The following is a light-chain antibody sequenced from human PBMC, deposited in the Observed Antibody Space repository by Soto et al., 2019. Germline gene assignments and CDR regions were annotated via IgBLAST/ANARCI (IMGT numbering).Light chain of an antibody. CDR2: EVT. V-gene: IGLV2-8*01. Sequence: QSALTQPPSASGSPGQSVTISCTGTSSDVGGYDYVSWYQQHPGKAPKLMIYEVTIRPSGVSDRFSGSKSGNTASLTVSGLQAEDEADYYCATWDDSLNGWVFGGGTKLTVL. J-gene: IGLJ3*02. CDR3: ATWDDSLNGWV. CDR1: SSDVGGYDY.